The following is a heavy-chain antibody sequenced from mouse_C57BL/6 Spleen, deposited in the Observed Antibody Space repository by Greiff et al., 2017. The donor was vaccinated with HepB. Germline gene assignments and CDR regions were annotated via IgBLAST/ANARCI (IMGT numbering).Heavy chain of an antibody. CDR3: ARSKLRPHYFDY. CDR1: GYAFSSYW. V-gene: IGHV1-80*01. CDR2: IYPGDGDT. J-gene: IGHJ2*01. D-gene: IGHD3-2*02. Sequence: VQLQQSGAELVKPGASVKISCKASGYAFSSYWMNWVKQRPGKGLEWIGQIYPGDGDTNYNGKFKGKATLTADKSSSTAYMQLSSLTSEDSAVYFCARSKLRPHYFDYWGQGTTLTVSS.